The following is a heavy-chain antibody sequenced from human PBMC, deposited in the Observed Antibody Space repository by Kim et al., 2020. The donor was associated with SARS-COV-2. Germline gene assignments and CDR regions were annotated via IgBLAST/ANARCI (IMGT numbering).Heavy chain of an antibody. V-gene: IGHV4-4*02. J-gene: IGHJ4*02. Sequence: NYTPSLKSRVTISVDKSKNQFSLKLSSVTAADTAVYYCARDVGLVLLDYWGQGTLVTVSS. D-gene: IGHD6-19*01. CDR3: ARDVGLVLLDY.